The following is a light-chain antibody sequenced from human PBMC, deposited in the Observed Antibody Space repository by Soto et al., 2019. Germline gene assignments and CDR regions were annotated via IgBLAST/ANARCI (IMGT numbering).Light chain of an antibody. Sequence: EIVLTQSPGTLSLSPGERATLSCRASQSVSSSYLAWYQQKPGRAPRLLIYDVSTRATGVPARFSGTGSETDFTLTISGLQSEDSAVYCCQQYNNWPFSFGQGTRLEI. CDR1: QSVSSSY. V-gene: IGKV3-15*01. CDR2: DVS. J-gene: IGKJ5*01. CDR3: QQYNNWPFS.